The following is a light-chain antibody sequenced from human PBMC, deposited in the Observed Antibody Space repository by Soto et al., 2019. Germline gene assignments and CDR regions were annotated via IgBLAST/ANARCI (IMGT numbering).Light chain of an antibody. CDR2: EVT. J-gene: IGLJ1*01. Sequence: QSALTQPPSASGSLGQSVTISCTGTSRDVGGSNSVSWYRHHPGKAPKVMIYEVTKRPSGVPDRFSASKSDNTASLTVSGLQAEDEADYYCASSAGTFYVFGSGTKLTVL. V-gene: IGLV2-8*01. CDR3: ASSAGTFYV. CDR1: SRDVGGSNS.